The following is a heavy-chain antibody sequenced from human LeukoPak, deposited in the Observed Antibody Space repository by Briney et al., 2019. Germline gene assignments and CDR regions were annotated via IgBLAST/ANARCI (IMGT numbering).Heavy chain of an antibody. CDR2: MNPNSGNT. CDR1: EYTFTNYD. J-gene: IGHJ6*03. Sequence: GASVKVSCKASEYTFTNYDINWVRQATGQGLEWMGWMNPNSGNTGYAEKFQGRVTITRDTSISTAYMELTSLRSEDSAVYYCARGPVYSNWGASYYYYMDVWGKGTTVTVSS. D-gene: IGHD4-11*01. V-gene: IGHV1-8*03. CDR3: ARGPVYSNWGASYYYYMDV.